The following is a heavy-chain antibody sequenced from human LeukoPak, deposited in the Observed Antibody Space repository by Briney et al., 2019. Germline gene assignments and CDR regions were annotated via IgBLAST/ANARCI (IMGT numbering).Heavy chain of an antibody. Sequence: GGSLRLSCAASGFTFNYYGFHWVRQAPGKGLQWVAFIRYDGSDKFYAESVKGRFTISRDTSRNTVYLQMNSLRAEDTALYYCARDDYDILTGYYIHFDYWGQGTLVTVSS. CDR2: IRYDGSDK. D-gene: IGHD3-9*01. CDR1: GFTFNYYG. J-gene: IGHJ4*02. V-gene: IGHV3-30*02. CDR3: ARDDYDILTGYYIHFDY.